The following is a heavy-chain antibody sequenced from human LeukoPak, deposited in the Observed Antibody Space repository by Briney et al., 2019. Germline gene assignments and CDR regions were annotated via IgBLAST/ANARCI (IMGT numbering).Heavy chain of an antibody. CDR2: IIPILGIA. Sequence: ASVKVSCKASGGTFSSYAISWVRQAPGQGLEWMGRIIPILGIANYAQKFQGRVTITADKYTSTAYMELSSLRSEDTAVYYCARGRFLEWLLYYWGQGTLVTVSS. V-gene: IGHV1-69*04. D-gene: IGHD3-3*01. CDR3: ARGRFLEWLLYY. J-gene: IGHJ4*02. CDR1: GGTFSSYA.